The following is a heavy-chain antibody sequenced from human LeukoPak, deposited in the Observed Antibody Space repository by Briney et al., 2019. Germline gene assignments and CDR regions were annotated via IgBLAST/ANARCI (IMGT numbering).Heavy chain of an antibody. Sequence: GASVKVSCKASGYTFTSYGISWVRQAPGQGLEWMGWMNPNSGNTGYAQKFQGRVTMTRNTSISTAYMELSSLRSEDTAVYYCARAKPGMVYATYWFDPWGQGTLVTVSS. CDR1: GYTFTSYG. J-gene: IGHJ5*02. V-gene: IGHV1-8*02. D-gene: IGHD2-8*01. CDR2: MNPNSGNT. CDR3: ARAKPGMVYATYWFDP.